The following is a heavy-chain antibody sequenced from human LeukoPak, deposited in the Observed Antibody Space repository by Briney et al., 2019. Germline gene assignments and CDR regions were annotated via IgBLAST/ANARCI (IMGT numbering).Heavy chain of an antibody. CDR3: ARAYYYDSSGTIYGMDV. Sequence: PSETLSLTCAVYGGSFSGYYWSWIRQPPGKGLEWIGEINHSGSTNYNPSLKSRVTISVDTSKNQFSLKLSSVTAADTAVYYCARAYYYDSSGTIYGMDVWGQGTTVTVSS. CDR1: GGSFSGYY. V-gene: IGHV4-34*01. D-gene: IGHD3-22*01. CDR2: INHSGST. J-gene: IGHJ6*02.